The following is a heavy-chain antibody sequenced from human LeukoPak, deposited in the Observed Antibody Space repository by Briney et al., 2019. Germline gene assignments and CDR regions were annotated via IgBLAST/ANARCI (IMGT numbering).Heavy chain of an antibody. D-gene: IGHD4-23*01. Sequence: SETLSLTRAVYGGSFSGYYWSWIRQPPGKGLEWIGEINHSGSTNYNPSLKSRVTISVDTSKNQFSLKLSSVTAADTAVYYCARRRVGGNWGTSASYDAFDIWGQGTMVTVSS. J-gene: IGHJ3*02. CDR2: INHSGST. CDR1: GGSFSGYY. CDR3: ARRRVGGNWGTSASYDAFDI. V-gene: IGHV4-34*01.